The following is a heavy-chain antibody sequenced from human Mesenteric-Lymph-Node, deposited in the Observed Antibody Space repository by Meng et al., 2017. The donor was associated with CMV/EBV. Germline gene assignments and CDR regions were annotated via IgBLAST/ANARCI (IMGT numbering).Heavy chain of an antibody. CDR1: GFSSSNFA. D-gene: IGHD4-17*01. CDR2: MSYDGTTR. J-gene: IGHJ3*01. Sequence: GESLKISCAASGFSSSNFAIHWVRQAPGKGLEWVAVMSYDGTTRDYTDSVKGRFTISRDNAKNSLYLQMDSLRAEDTALYYCAKDLDYGGVTDGLDLWGQGTMVTVSS. CDR3: AKDLDYGGVTDGLDL. V-gene: IGHV3-30-3*01.